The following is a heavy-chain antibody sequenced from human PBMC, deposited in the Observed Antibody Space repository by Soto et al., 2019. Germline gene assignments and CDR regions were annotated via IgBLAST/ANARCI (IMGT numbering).Heavy chain of an antibody. CDR1: GFTFSSYA. V-gene: IGHV3-23*01. Sequence: GSLRLSCAASGFTFSSYAMSWVRQAPGKGLEWVSAISGSGGSTYYADSVKGRFTISRDNSKNTLYLQMNSLRAEDTAVYYCAKVEKVRFLEWYRSYYYYYGMDVWGQGTTVTV. D-gene: IGHD3-3*01. J-gene: IGHJ6*02. CDR2: ISGSGGST. CDR3: AKVEKVRFLEWYRSYYYYYGMDV.